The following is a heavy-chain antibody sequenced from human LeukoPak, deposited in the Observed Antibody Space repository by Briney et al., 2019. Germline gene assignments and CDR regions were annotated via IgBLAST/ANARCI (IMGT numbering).Heavy chain of an antibody. Sequence: AGGSLSPSCAAYGFTFSDYYMSWIRQPPGKGLEWISYISSSGSTKYYPDSVQGQFTISRDNAKKSLYLQMSSLRAEDTAIYYCAREGRRTYDDFDYWGQGTLVTVSS. D-gene: IGHD3-3*01. J-gene: IGHJ4*02. CDR2: ISSSGSTK. CDR1: GFTFSDYY. V-gene: IGHV3-11*04. CDR3: AREGRRTYDDFDY.